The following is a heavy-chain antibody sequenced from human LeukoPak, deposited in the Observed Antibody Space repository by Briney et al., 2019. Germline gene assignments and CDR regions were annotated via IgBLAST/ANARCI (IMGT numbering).Heavy chain of an antibody. Sequence: ASVKVSCKASGYTFTGYYMHWVRQAPGQGLEWMGWINPNSGGTNYAQKFQGRVTMTRDTSISTAYMELSRLRSDDTAVYYCARIVQLWLIGRGYVLLPNYYYYGMDVWGQGTTVTVSS. D-gene: IGHD5-18*01. CDR3: ARIVQLWLIGRGYVLLPNYYYYGMDV. V-gene: IGHV1-2*02. CDR2: INPNSGGT. CDR1: GYTFTGYY. J-gene: IGHJ6*02.